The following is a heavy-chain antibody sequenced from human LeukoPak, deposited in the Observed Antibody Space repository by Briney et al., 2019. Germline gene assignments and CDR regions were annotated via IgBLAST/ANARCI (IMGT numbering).Heavy chain of an antibody. CDR2: ISYDGNNK. V-gene: IGHV3-30*04. Sequence: GGSLRLSCAASGFALNNYAIHWVRQAPGKGLEWVAVISYDGNNKYYTDSVQGRFTISRDNSKNSLYLQMNSLRAEDTAVYFCARDDGGNFNDAFDIWGQGTMVTVSS. CDR3: ARDDGGNFNDAFDI. D-gene: IGHD4-23*01. CDR1: GFALNNYA. J-gene: IGHJ3*02.